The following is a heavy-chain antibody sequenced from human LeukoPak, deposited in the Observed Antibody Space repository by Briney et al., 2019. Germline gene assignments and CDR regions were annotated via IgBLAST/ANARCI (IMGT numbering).Heavy chain of an antibody. CDR3: ASVARGGGRITMARGDSDAFDI. V-gene: IGHV1-2*02. D-gene: IGHD3-10*01. Sequence: ASVKVSCKASGYTFTGYYMHWVRQAPGQGLEWMGWINPNSGGTNYAQKFQGRVTMTRDTSISTAYMELSRLRSDDTAVYYCASVARGGGRITMARGDSDAFDIWGQGTMVTVSS. CDR1: GYTFTGYY. J-gene: IGHJ3*02. CDR2: INPNSGGT.